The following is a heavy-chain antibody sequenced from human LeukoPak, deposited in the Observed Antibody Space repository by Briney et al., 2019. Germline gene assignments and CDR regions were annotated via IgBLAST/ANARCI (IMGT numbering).Heavy chain of an antibody. Sequence: SVKVSCKASGVTFNNYAITWVRQAPGQGLEWMGGIIPIFTTSNYAQKFQGRVTITADESTSTAYMELNSLRAEDTAVYYCAKRHAVAGTPYFDYWGQGTLVTVSS. D-gene: IGHD6-19*01. J-gene: IGHJ4*02. CDR2: IIPIFTTS. CDR3: AKRHAVAGTPYFDY. CDR1: GVTFNNYA. V-gene: IGHV1-69*13.